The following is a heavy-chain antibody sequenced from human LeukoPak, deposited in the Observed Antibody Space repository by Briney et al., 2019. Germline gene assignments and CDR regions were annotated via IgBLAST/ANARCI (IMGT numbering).Heavy chain of an antibody. J-gene: IGHJ5*02. Sequence: SETLSLVCTVSGGSISSSSYDWGWIRQPPGKGLEWIGSMYYSGSIYYNPSLKSRVTISVDTSKNQFSLKLSSVTAADTAVYYCARRIAVAGLYWFDPWGQGTLVTVSS. V-gene: IGHV4-39*01. D-gene: IGHD6-19*01. CDR1: GGSISSSSYD. CDR3: ARRIAVAGLYWFDP. CDR2: MYYSGSI.